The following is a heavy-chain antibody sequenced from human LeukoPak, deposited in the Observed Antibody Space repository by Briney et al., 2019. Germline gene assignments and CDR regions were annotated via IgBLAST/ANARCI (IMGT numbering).Heavy chain of an antibody. CDR1: GGSITNYY. CDR3: ARVSSTVAPWFDP. V-gene: IGHV4-59*01. CDR2: IHNSGSS. Sequence: PSETLSLTCTVSGGSITNYYWSWIRQPPGKGLEWIGYIHNSGSSSYNPSLRSRATIPMEKAKTQFSLKLTSVTPTDTAVYYCARVSSTVAPWFDPWGQGTLVTVSS. D-gene: IGHD5-12*01. J-gene: IGHJ5*02.